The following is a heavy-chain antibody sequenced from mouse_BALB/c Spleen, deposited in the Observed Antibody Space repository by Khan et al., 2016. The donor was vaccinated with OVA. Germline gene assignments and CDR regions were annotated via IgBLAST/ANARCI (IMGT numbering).Heavy chain of an antibody. CDR2: IFPGSGNT. D-gene: IGHD2-2*01. CDR1: GYTFSSYW. V-gene: IGHV1-9*01. J-gene: IGHJ3*01. Sequence: VQLQESGAELMKPGASVKISCKATGYTFSSYWIEWVKQRPGHGLEWIGDIFPGSGNTNFNEKFRDKATFTADSSSNTAYMQLSSLPSEDSAVYYCARGGYGGFAYWGQGTLVTVAA. CDR3: ARGGYGGFAY.